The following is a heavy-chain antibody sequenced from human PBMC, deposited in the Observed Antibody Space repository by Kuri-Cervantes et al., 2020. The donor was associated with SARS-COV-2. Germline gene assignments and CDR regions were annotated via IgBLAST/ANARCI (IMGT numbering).Heavy chain of an antibody. CDR1: GYTFTSYA. Sequence: ASVKVSCKASGYTFTSYAMHWVRQAPGQRLEWMGWINAGNGNTKYSQKFQGRVTITRDTSASTAYMELSSLRSEDTAVYYCARGRRGITMVRGVTAHFDYWGQGTLVTCYS. CDR2: INAGNGNT. V-gene: IGHV1-3*01. J-gene: IGHJ4*02. D-gene: IGHD3-10*01. CDR3: ARGRRGITMVRGVTAHFDY.